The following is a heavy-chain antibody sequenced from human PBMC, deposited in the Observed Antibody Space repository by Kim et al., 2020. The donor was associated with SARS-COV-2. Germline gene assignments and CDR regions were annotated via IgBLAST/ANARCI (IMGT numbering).Heavy chain of an antibody. CDR2: INHSGST. V-gene: IGHV4-34*01. J-gene: IGHJ6*02. Sequence: SETLSLTCAVYGGSFSGYYWSWIRQPPGKGLEWIGEINHSGSTNYNPSLKSRVTISVDTSKNQFSLKLSSVTAADTAVYYCARARGNGMGRGVIPLLGYYYYGMDVWGQGTTVTVSS. D-gene: IGHD3-10*01. CDR3: ARARGNGMGRGVIPLLGYYYYGMDV. CDR1: GGSFSGYY.